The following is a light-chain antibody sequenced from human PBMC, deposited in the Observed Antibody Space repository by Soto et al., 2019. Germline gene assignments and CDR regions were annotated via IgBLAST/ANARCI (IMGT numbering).Light chain of an antibody. CDR2: AAS. J-gene: IGKJ1*01. Sequence: AFQLTQSPSSLSASVGDRVTITCRASQGIRSALGWYQQKPGKVPKLLIYAASTLQSGVPSRFSGSGSGSDFTLTISSLQPEDFATYYCLLDFSYFWAFGQGTKVDIK. CDR3: LLDFSYFWA. V-gene: IGKV1-6*01. CDR1: QGIRSA.